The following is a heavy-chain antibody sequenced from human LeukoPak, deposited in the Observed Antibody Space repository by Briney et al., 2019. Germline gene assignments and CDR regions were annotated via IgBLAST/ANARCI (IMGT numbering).Heavy chain of an antibody. CDR3: ARDFFGGSSWFDY. Sequence: ASVKVSCKAFGYTFTPYYMHWVGQAPGQGLEWMGWINPNTGGTNYAQKFQGRVTMTRDTSISTAYMELNSLRSDDTAVYYCARDFFGGSSWFDYWGQGTLVTVSS. CDR2: INPNTGGT. CDR1: GYTFTPYY. D-gene: IGHD6-13*01. V-gene: IGHV1-2*02. J-gene: IGHJ4*02.